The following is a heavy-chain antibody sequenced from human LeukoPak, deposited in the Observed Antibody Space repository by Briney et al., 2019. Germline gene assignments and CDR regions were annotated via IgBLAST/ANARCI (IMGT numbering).Heavy chain of an antibody. CDR2: IYSDATT. CDR1: GFTVNINY. Sequence: GGSLRLSCAASGFTVNINYMSWVRQAPGKGLECVSVIYSDATTYYADSVKGRFTISRDSSKNTVYLQMNSLRADDTAVYFCARAREMGTTTGVAYWGQGTLVTVSS. V-gene: IGHV3-53*01. CDR3: ARAREMGTTTGVAY. J-gene: IGHJ4*02. D-gene: IGHD1-26*01.